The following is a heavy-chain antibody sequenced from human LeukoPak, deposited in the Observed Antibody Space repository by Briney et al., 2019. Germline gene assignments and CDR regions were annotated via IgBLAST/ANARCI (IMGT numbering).Heavy chain of an antibody. Sequence: GGSLRLSCAASGFTFSIYWMIWVRQAPGKGLEWVANIKQDGSEKYYVDSVKGRFTISRDNAKNSLYLQMNSLRAEDTAVYYCERYSYGYYDYWGQGTLVTVSS. V-gene: IGHV3-7*01. CDR1: GFTFSIYW. J-gene: IGHJ4*02. CDR2: IKQDGSEK. D-gene: IGHD5-18*01. CDR3: ERYSYGYYDY.